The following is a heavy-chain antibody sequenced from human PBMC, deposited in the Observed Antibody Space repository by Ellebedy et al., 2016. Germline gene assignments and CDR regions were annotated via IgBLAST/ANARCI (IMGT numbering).Heavy chain of an antibody. J-gene: IGHJ4*02. V-gene: IGHV4-30-4*08. CDR1: GGSFSGYY. CDR2: IYYSGST. CDR3: ARDHGGNYGSFDY. D-gene: IGHD4-23*01. Sequence: SETLSLTCAVYGGSFSGYYWSWIRQPPGKGLEWIGYIYYSGSTYYNPSLKSRVTISVDTSKNQFSLKLSSVTAADTAVYYCARDHGGNYGSFDYWGQGTLVTVSS.